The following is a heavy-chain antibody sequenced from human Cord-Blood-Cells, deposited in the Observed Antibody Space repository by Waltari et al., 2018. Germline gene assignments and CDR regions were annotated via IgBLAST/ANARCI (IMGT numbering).Heavy chain of an antibody. Sequence: EVQLVESGGGLVQPGRSLRLSCAASGFTFDDYAMHWVRQAPGKGLEWVSGISWNSGSIGYADSVKGRFTISRDNAKNSLYLQMNSLRAEDTALYYCAKDTGSNWYFDLWGRGTLVTVSS. CDR1: GFTFDDYA. J-gene: IGHJ2*01. V-gene: IGHV3-9*01. D-gene: IGHD3-10*01. CDR3: AKDTGSNWYFDL. CDR2: ISWNSGSI.